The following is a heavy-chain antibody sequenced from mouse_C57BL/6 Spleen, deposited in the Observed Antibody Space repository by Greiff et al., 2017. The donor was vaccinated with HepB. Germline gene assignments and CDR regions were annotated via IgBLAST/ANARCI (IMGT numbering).Heavy chain of an antibody. Sequence: VQLKQSGPGMVKPSQSLSLTCTVTGYSITSGYDWHWIRHFPGNKLEWMGYISYSGSTNYNPSLKSRISITHDTSKNHFFLKLNSVTTEDTATYYCARSYDGYYVGYFDVWGTGTTVTVSS. V-gene: IGHV3-1*01. J-gene: IGHJ1*03. CDR2: ISYSGST. D-gene: IGHD2-3*01. CDR3: ARSYDGYYVGYFDV. CDR1: GYSITSGYD.